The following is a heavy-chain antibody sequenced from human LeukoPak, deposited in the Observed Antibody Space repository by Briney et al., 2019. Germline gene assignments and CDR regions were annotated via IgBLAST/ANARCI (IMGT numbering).Heavy chain of an antibody. Sequence: SETPSLTCTVSGGSISSGGYYWSWIRQPPGKGLGWIGYIYYSGSTNYNPSLKSRVTISVDTSKNQFSLKLSSVTAADTAVYYCARGSGWGKDYYYYGMDVWGQGTTVTVSS. D-gene: IGHD6-19*01. CDR1: GGSISSGGYY. CDR3: ARGSGWGKDYYYYGMDV. CDR2: IYYSGST. V-gene: IGHV4-61*08. J-gene: IGHJ6*02.